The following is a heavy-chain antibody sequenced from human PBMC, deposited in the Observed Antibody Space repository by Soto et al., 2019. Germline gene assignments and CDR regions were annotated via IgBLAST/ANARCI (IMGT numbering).Heavy chain of an antibody. CDR1: GFTFSSYW. CDR2: INSDGSST. Sequence: EVSLRLSCAASGFTFSSYWMHWVRQAPGKGLVWVSRINSDGSSTSYADSVKGRFTISRGNAKNTLYLQMNSLRAEDTAVYYCVRAPVATSHYYYYYGMDVWGQGTTVTVSS. D-gene: IGHD5-12*01. J-gene: IGHJ6*02. V-gene: IGHV3-74*01. CDR3: VRAPVATSHYYYYYGMDV.